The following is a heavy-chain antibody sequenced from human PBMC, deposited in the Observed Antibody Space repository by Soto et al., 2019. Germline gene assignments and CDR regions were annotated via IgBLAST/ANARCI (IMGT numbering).Heavy chain of an antibody. CDR1: GFTVSSNY. J-gene: IGHJ4*02. CDR3: ARGKDYGSGSYSGY. D-gene: IGHD3-10*01. V-gene: IGHV3-53*01. CDR2: IYSGGST. Sequence: EVQLVESGGGLIQPGGSLRLSCAASGFTVSSNYMSWVRQAPGKGLEWVSVIYSGGSTDYADSVKSRFTISTDNFKNTLYLKMNSLRAEATAVYYCARGKDYGSGSYSGYWGQGTLVTVSS.